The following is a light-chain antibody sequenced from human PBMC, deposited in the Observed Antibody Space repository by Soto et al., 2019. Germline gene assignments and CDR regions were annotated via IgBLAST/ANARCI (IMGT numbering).Light chain of an antibody. J-gene: IGKJ1*01. CDR3: HQRSNWLWT. Sequence: EIVLTQSPATLSLSPGERATLFCRASQSVSTYLAWYQQKPGQAPRLLIYDASNRATGIPARFSGSGSGTDFTLTISSLEPEDFAVYYCHQRSNWLWTFGQGTKVEIK. V-gene: IGKV3-11*01. CDR2: DAS. CDR1: QSVSTY.